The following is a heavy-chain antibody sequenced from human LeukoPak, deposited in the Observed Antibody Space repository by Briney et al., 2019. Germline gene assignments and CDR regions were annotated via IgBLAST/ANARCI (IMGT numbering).Heavy chain of an antibody. J-gene: IGHJ4*02. V-gene: IGHV3-30-3*01. CDR2: ISYHGSSQ. Sequence: PGGSLRLSCAASGFTITNSAMPWVRQAPGKGLEWVAVISYHGSSQYYADSVKGRFTISRDTLKNTVYLQMFSLRPEDTAIYYCARAGPNDHRFDYWGQGTLVAVSS. D-gene: IGHD1-1*01. CDR3: ARAGPNDHRFDY. CDR1: GFTITNSA.